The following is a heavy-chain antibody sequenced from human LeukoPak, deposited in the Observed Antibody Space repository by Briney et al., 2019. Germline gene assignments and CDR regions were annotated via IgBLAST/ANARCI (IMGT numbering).Heavy chain of an antibody. CDR2: ISYDGSNQ. CDR1: GFTFSSYG. CDR3: ARVRLDAFDI. J-gene: IGHJ3*02. V-gene: IGHV3-30-3*01. Sequence: GGSLRLSCAASGFTFSSYGMHWVRQAPAKGQEWVAVISYDGSNQYYADYMKGRFTISRNHSKNTLYLQMNSLRAEDTAVYYCARVRLDAFDIWGKGKMVTVSS.